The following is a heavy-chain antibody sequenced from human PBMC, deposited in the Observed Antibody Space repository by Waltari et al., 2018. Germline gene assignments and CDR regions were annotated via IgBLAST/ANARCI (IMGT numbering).Heavy chain of an antibody. Sequence: EVQLVESGGGLIQPGGSLRLSCAASGFTVSSNYMSWVRQAPGKGLEWVSVIYSGGSTYYADSVKGRFTISRDNSKNTLYLQMNSLRAEDMAVYYCAKWYSSSWLGAYYFDYWGQGTLVTVSS. CDR2: IYSGGST. D-gene: IGHD6-13*01. CDR1: GFTVSSNY. CDR3: AKWYSSSWLGAYYFDY. V-gene: IGHV3-53*01. J-gene: IGHJ4*02.